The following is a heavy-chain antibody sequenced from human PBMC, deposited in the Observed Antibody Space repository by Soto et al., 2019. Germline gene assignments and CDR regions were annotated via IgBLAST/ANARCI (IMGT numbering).Heavy chain of an antibody. CDR1: GGSISSGGYY. Sequence: SSETLSLTCTVSGGSISSGGYYWSWIRQHPGKGLEWIGYIYYSGSTYYNPSLKSRVTIYVDTPKNQFSLKLTSVTAEDTAVYYCATPGGQLWFKYFDYWGQGTPVNVS. CDR2: IYYSGST. V-gene: IGHV4-31*03. J-gene: IGHJ4*02. D-gene: IGHD3-10*01. CDR3: ATPGGQLWFKYFDY.